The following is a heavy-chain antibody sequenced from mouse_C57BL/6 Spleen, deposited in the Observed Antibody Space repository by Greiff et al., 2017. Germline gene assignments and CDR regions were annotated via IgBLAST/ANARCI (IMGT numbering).Heavy chain of an antibody. Sequence: EVQRVESGGDLVKPGGSLKLSCAASGFTFSSYGMSWVRQTPDKRLEWVATISRGGSYTYYPDSVKGRVTISRDNAKNTLYLQLSSLKSEDTAVYYCASLYYDGSTSVDYWGQGTTLTVSS. D-gene: IGHD1-1*01. CDR1: GFTFSSYG. J-gene: IGHJ2*01. CDR2: ISRGGSYT. V-gene: IGHV5-6*01. CDR3: ASLYYDGSTSVDY.